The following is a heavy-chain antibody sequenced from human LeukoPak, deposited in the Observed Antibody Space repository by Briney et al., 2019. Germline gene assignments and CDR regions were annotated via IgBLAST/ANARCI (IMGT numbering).Heavy chain of an antibody. CDR3: ARGGAHVYSSSYYFDY. J-gene: IGHJ4*02. CDR1: GYTFTDYY. D-gene: IGHD6-6*01. CDR2: INPNSGGT. V-gene: IGHV1-2*02. Sequence: GASVKVSCKASGYTFTDYYIHWVRQAPGQGLEWMGWINPNSGGTNYAQKFQGRVTMTRDMSTSTVYMELSSLRSEDTAVYYCARGGAHVYSSSYYFDYWGQGTLVTVSS.